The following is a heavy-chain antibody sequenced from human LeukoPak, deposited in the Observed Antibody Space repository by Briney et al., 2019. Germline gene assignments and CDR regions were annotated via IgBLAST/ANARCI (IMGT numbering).Heavy chain of an antibody. CDR1: GGSITTSYY. CDR2: IYYTGST. J-gene: IGHJ4*02. Sequence: SETLSLTCTVSGGSITTSYYWGWIRQPPGKGLEWIGSIYYTGSTYYDPSLKSRVTISVDTSKNQFSLKLSSVTAADTAVYYCARLAMDIVVVPGATFDYWGQGTLVTVSS. CDR3: ARLAMDIVVVPGATFDY. V-gene: IGHV4-39*01. D-gene: IGHD2-2*03.